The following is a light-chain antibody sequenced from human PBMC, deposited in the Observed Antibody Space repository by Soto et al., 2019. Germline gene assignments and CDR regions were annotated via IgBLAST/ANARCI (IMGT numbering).Light chain of an antibody. CDR1: QSIHTS. CDR2: DSS. Sequence: VLTQSPATLSLSPGERATLSCRASQSIHTSLAWYQQKPGQPPRLVVYDSSLRANGVPARFGGSRSGTEITLTINNLEPEDFAVYDCQKRNVWPPITFGQGTRLEI. J-gene: IGKJ5*01. CDR3: QKRNVWPPIT. V-gene: IGKV3-11*01.